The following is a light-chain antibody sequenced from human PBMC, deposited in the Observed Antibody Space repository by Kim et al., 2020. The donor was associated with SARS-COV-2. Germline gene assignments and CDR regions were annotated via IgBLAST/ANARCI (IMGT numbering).Light chain of an antibody. CDR1: RLGNKY. V-gene: IGLV3-1*01. CDR3: QVWDSTTTV. J-gene: IGLJ2*01. CDR2: QDT. Sequence: SYELTQPPSVSVSPGQTASITCSGDRLGNKYACWYQQKPGQSPVVVIYQDTRRPSGIPERFSGSNSGNTATLTISGTQAMDEADYYCQVWDSTTTVFGGGTHLTVL.